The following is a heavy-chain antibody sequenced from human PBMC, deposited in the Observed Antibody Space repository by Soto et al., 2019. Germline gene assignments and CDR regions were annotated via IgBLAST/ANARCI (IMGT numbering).Heavy chain of an antibody. Sequence: PSETLSLTCTVSGDSISSSTYYWGWVRQPPGKGLEWIGSIYYGGSAYYNPSLNSRVTISVDSSRIHFPLELISVTAADTAVYYCARQSYESSAYFDYWGLGTLVTVSS. D-gene: IGHD3-22*01. CDR2: IYYGGSA. V-gene: IGHV4-39*01. J-gene: IGHJ4*02. CDR3: ARQSYESSAYFDY. CDR1: GDSISSSTYY.